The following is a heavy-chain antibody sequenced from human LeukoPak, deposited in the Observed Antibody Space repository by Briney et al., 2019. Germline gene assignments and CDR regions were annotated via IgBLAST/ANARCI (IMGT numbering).Heavy chain of an antibody. V-gene: IGHV1-2*02. Sequence: GASVTVSFKASGYTFTLYYMHWVRQAPGQGLEWMGWINPNSGGTNYAQKFQGRVTMTRDTSISTAYMELSRLRSDDTAVYYCARERTLTSCYDYWGQGTLVTVSS. D-gene: IGHD2-15*01. CDR3: ARERTLTSCYDY. CDR2: INPNSGGT. CDR1: GYTFTLYY. J-gene: IGHJ4*02.